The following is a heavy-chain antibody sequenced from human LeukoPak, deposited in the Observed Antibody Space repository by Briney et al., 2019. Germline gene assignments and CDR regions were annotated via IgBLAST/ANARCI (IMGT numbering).Heavy chain of an antibody. J-gene: IGHJ4*02. CDR3: ADRLAAAGKIAVDY. Sequence: ASVKVSCKASGYTFTSYYMHWVRQAPGQGLEWMGMINPSGGSTSYAQKLQGRVTMTRDTSTSTAYMELSGLRSEDTPGNYCADRLAAAGKIAVDYWGQVTLVTVSS. CDR1: GYTFTSYY. CDR2: INPSGGST. V-gene: IGHV1-46*01. D-gene: IGHD6-13*01.